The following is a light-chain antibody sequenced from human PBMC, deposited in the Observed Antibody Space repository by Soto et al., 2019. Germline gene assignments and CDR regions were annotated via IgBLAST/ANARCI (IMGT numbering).Light chain of an antibody. V-gene: IGKV3-20*01. J-gene: IGKJ1*01. CDR2: ATS. Sequence: EIVLTQSPGTLSLSPGERATPSCRASQSVNRGFFAWYQQKPGQSPRLLIYATSSRAADIPDRFSGSGSGTDFTLTIGRLEPEDSALYYCQQYDSSPWTFGQGTKVEIK. CDR1: QSVNRGF. CDR3: QQYDSSPWT.